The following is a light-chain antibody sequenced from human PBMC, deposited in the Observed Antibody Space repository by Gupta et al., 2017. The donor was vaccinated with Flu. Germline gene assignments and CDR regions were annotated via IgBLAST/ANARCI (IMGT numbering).Light chain of an antibody. CDR3: QQPSSTPKT. V-gene: IGKV1-39*01. Sequence: SLSASVGERVTITCRASQSVSGLLSWYKKKAGKATKVLIYAVSSLQRGVGARFSGSGSGSGTDFTLTISRLQPEDFATYYCQQPSSTPKTFGQGTKVEIK. CDR1: QSVSGL. J-gene: IGKJ1*01. CDR2: AVS.